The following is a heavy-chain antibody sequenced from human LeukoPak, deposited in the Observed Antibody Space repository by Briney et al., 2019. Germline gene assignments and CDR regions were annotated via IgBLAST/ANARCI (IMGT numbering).Heavy chain of an antibody. CDR1: GFTFSDSY. Sequence: GGSLRLSCAASGFTFSDSYMTWVRQAPGKGVEWVAYISGSGHDINYSESAKGRFTISRDNAKNSLYLQMNSLRAEDTAVYYCARDPSPDLYGSGHRYYYYMDVWGKGTTVTISS. CDR2: ISGSGHDI. V-gene: IGHV3-11*04. CDR3: ARDPSPDLYGSGHRYYYYMDV. J-gene: IGHJ6*03. D-gene: IGHD3-10*01.